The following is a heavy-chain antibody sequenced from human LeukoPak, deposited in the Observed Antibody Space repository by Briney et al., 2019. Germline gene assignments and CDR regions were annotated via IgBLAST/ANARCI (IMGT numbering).Heavy chain of an antibody. CDR3: ARQPYYDFWSGYRTPGYFDY. CDR2: IYYSGST. Sequence: SETLSLTCTVSGGSINNNNYYWGWIRQPPGKGLEWIGSIYYSGSTYYNPSLKSRVTISVDTSKNQFSLKLSSVTAADTAVYYCARQPYYDFWSGYRTPGYFDYWGQGTLVTVSS. CDR1: GGSINNNNYY. D-gene: IGHD3-3*01. V-gene: IGHV4-39*01. J-gene: IGHJ4*02.